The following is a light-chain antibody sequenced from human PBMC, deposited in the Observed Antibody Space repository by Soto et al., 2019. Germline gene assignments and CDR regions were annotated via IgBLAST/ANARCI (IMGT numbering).Light chain of an antibody. CDR3: QQRSDWPIT. CDR2: DSS. V-gene: IGKV3-11*01. Sequence: IVVTQSHDTLSLSSGEKATLSFRASQSVANFLAWYQHKSGQAPRLLIYDSSNRATGIPARFSGSGSGTDFTLTISSLEPEDFAVYYCQQRSDWPITVGQGTRLEIK. CDR1: QSVANF. J-gene: IGKJ5*01.